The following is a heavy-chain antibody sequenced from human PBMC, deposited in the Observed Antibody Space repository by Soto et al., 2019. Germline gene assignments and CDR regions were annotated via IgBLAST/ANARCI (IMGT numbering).Heavy chain of an antibody. D-gene: IGHD1-20*01. V-gene: IGHV3-7*01. Sequence: GGSLRLSCASSGFTFSSYWTSWVRQAPGKGLEWVANINQDGSEKYYVDSVKGRFTISRDNAKNSLHLQMNSLRGEDTAVYYCARGRYNAFYWGQGTLVTVSS. J-gene: IGHJ4*02. CDR2: INQDGSEK. CDR1: GFTFSSYW. CDR3: ARGRYNAFY.